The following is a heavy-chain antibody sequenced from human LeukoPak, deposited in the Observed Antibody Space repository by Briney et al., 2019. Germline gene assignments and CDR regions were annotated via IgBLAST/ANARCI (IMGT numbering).Heavy chain of an antibody. D-gene: IGHD6-13*01. Sequence: SESLSLTCAVSGGSISSSNWWSWVRQPPGKGLEWIGESYHSGSTNYNPSLKSRVTISVDKSKNQFSLKLSSVTAADTAVYYCARSSGGYSSRWSVIDCWGQGALVTVSS. J-gene: IGHJ4*02. CDR3: ARSSGGYSSRWSVIDC. CDR1: GGSISSSNW. V-gene: IGHV4-4*02. CDR2: SYHSGST.